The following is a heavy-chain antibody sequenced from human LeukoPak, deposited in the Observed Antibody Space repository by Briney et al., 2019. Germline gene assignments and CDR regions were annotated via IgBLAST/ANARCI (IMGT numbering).Heavy chain of an antibody. V-gene: IGHV4-61*02. D-gene: IGHD3-10*01. CDR2: IYTSGST. CDR1: GGSISSGSYY. J-gene: IGHJ6*03. Sequence: PSQTLSLTCTVSGGSISSGSYYWSWIRQPAGKGLEWIGRIYTSGSTNYNPSLKSRVTISVDTSKNQFSLKLSSVTAADTAVYYCARDGRYYYGSGSYYNRQGYYYYMDVWGKGTTVTISS. CDR3: ARDGRYYYGSGSYYNRQGYYYYMDV.